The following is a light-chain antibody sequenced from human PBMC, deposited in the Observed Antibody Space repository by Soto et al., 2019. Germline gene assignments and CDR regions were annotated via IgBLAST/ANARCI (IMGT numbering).Light chain of an antibody. CDR3: AAWDDSVTGV. Sequence: QSVLTQPPLASGTPGQTVTISCSGSSSNIGSEYVYWYQQFPGTAPRLLIYNNNRRPSGVPDRFSGSKSGTSASLAISGLRSEDEADYYCAAWDDSVTGVFGGGTQLTVL. CDR1: SSNIGSEY. CDR2: NNN. V-gene: IGLV1-47*01. J-gene: IGLJ3*02.